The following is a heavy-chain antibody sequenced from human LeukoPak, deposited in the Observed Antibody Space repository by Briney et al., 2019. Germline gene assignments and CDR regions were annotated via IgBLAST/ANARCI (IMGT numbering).Heavy chain of an antibody. J-gene: IGHJ4*02. CDR1: GFTFSSYE. CDR3: ARDWGSSSFFDY. D-gene: IGHD6-6*01. Sequence: GGSLRLSCAASGFTFSSYEMSWVRQAPGKGLEWVSYTGSSGSTIYYADSVKGRFTISRDNAKNSLYLQMNSMRAEDTAVYYCARDWGSSSFFDYWGQGTLVTVSS. V-gene: IGHV3-48*03. CDR2: TGSSGSTI.